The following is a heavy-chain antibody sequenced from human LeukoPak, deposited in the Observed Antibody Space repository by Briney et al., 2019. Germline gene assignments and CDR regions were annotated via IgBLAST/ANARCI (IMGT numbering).Heavy chain of an antibody. CDR3: ARSLRRDGYNYDY. V-gene: IGHV1-2*04. CDR2: INPNSGGT. J-gene: IGHJ4*02. D-gene: IGHD5-24*01. CDR1: GYTFTGYY. Sequence: GSVKVSFKASGYTFTGYYMHWVRQAPGQGLEWMGWINPNSGGTNYAQKFQGWVTMTRDTSISTAYMELSRLRSDDTAVYYCARSLRRDGYNYDYWGQGTLVTVSS.